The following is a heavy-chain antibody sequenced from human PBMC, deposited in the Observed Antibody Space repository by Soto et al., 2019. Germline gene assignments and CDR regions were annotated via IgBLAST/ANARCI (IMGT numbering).Heavy chain of an antibody. D-gene: IGHD6-13*01. CDR2: IYSGGST. V-gene: IGHV3-53*01. J-gene: IGHJ6*02. CDR1: GFTVSSNY. Sequence: GVSLRLSCAASGFTVSSNYMSWVRQAPGKGLEWVSVIYSGGSTYYADSVKGRFTISRDNSKNTLYLQMNSLRAANTAVYYWASRPGYSSSWWGGEEGRVGYYYYGMDVWGQGTTVTVSS. CDR3: ASRPGYSSSWWGGEEGRVGYYYYGMDV.